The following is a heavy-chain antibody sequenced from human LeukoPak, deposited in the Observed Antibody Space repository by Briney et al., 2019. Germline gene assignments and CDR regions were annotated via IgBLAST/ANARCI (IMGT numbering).Heavy chain of an antibody. Sequence: SESLSLTCTVSGGSISSYYWSWIRQPPGKGLEWLGYIYYSGSTNYNPSLKSRVTISVDTSKKQFSLKLSPVTAADTAVYYCATYTVAVAGTSDYWGQGTLVTVSS. CDR2: IYYSGST. V-gene: IGHV4-59*12. J-gene: IGHJ4*02. CDR1: GGSISSYY. D-gene: IGHD6-19*01. CDR3: ATYTVAVAGTSDY.